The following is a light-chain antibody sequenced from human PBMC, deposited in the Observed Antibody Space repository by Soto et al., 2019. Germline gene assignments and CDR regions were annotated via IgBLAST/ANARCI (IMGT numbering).Light chain of an antibody. CDR2: EVT. CDR3: ASYAGNNNFVL. V-gene: IGLV2-8*01. CDR1: SSDVGTYNY. J-gene: IGLJ2*01. Sequence: QSALAQPPSASGSPGQSVTISCTGTSSDVGTYNYVSWYQQHPGKAPKLVIYEVTERPSGVPERFSGSKSGSTASLTVSGLHAEDEALYYFASYAGNNNFVLFGGGTKLTVL.